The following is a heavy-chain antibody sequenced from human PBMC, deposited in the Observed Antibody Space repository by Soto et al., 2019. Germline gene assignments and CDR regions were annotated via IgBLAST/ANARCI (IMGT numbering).Heavy chain of an antibody. CDR1: GFTFRSHA. V-gene: IGHV3-23*01. J-gene: IGHJ4*02. CDR2: ISGTGGTT. CDR3: ARAPMERYFDWYFDH. Sequence: EVQLLESGGGLVQPGGSLRLSCVGAGFTFRSHALTWVRQSPGKGLEWVAGISGTGGTTYYGDSMRGRFTISRDNSKATLNLQMDSLRPEDTAIYFCARAPMERYFDWYFDHWGQGSLVIVTS. D-gene: IGHD3-9*01.